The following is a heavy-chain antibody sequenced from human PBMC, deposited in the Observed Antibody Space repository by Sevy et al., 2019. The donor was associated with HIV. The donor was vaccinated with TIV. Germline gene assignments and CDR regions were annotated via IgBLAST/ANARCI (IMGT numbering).Heavy chain of an antibody. CDR1: GFTFNNYA. V-gene: IGHV3-64*01. CDR2: ISSNGGST. CDR3: ASAPHKSDGFDI. J-gene: IGHJ3*02. Sequence: GGSLRLSCAASGFTFNNYAMTWVRQAPGKGLEYVSLISSNGGSTYYANFVKGRFTVSRDNSKNTLFLQMGSLRTEDMAVYYCASAPHKSDGFDIWGQGALVTVSS.